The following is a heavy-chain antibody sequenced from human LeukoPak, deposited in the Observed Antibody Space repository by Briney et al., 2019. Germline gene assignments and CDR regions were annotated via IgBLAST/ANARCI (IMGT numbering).Heavy chain of an antibody. V-gene: IGHV3-23*01. CDR3: VTVGKYKTSWHGVH. D-gene: IGHD2-2*01. CDR1: GFTFSSYA. J-gene: IGHJ4*02. CDR2: ISGSDGST. Sequence: GGSLRLSCTASGFTFSSYAMSWVRQAPGKGLEWVSAISGSDGSTYYADSVKGRFTISRDNSKNTLFLQMRRLRAEDTAVYYCVTVGKYKTSWHGVHWGQGALVTVSS.